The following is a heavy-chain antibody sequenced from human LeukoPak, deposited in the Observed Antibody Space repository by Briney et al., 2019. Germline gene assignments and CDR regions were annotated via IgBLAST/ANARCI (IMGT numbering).Heavy chain of an antibody. V-gene: IGHV3-48*01. CDR1: GFTFSSYS. J-gene: IGHJ4*02. CDR2: ISSSSSTI. Sequence: AGGSLRLSCAASGFTFSSYSMNWVRQAPGKGLEWVLYISSSSSTIYYADSVKGRFTISRDNAKKSLYLQMNSLRAEDTAVYYCASSTPGGYDFKWGQGTLVTVSS. CDR3: ASSTPGGYDFK. D-gene: IGHD5-12*01.